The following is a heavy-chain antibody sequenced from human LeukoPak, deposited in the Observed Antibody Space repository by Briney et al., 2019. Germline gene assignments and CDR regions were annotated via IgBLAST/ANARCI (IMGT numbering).Heavy chain of an antibody. Sequence: ASVKVSCKASGYPFTRYGISWVRQAPGQGLEWMGWINPDNGNTKYAQKFQGRVTMATDTSTSTAHMELRSLRSDDTAVYYCATYYCSTTSCYPYFFDYWGQGTLVTVSS. CDR1: GYPFTRYG. CDR3: ATYYCSTTSCYPYFFDY. D-gene: IGHD2-2*01. J-gene: IGHJ4*02. CDR2: INPDNGNT. V-gene: IGHV1-18*01.